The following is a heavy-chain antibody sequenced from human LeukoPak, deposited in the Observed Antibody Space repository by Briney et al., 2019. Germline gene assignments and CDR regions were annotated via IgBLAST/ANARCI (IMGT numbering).Heavy chain of an antibody. CDR3: ARDRVSTNDY. V-gene: IGHV1-2*02. CDR2: INPDRGDT. Sequence: GASVKVSCKASGYKFKDFYIHWVRQAPGQGLEWMGWINPDRGDTKYTQKFQGRVTITRDTSINTVYMELIRLESDDTAVYYCARDRVSTNDYWGQGTLVTVSS. CDR1: GYKFKDFY. J-gene: IGHJ4*02.